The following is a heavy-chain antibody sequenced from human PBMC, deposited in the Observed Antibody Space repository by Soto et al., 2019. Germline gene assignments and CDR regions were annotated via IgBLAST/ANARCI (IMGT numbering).Heavy chain of an antibody. V-gene: IGHV3-74*01. CDR3: ARDIAARGGYYYYMDV. J-gene: IGHJ6*03. Sequence: PGGSLRLSCAASGFTFSSYWMHWVRQAPGKGLVWVSRINSDGSSTSYADSVKGRFTISRDNAKNTLYLQMNSLRAEDTAVYYCARDIAARGGYYYYMDVWGKGTTVTVSS. CDR1: GFTFSSYW. D-gene: IGHD6-6*01. CDR2: INSDGSST.